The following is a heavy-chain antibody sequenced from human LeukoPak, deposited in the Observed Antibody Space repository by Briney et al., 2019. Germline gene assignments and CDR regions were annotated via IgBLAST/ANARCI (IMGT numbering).Heavy chain of an antibody. J-gene: IGHJ4*02. D-gene: IGHD6-13*01. Sequence: ASVKVSCKASGYTFTSYGISWVRQARGQGLEWMGGISAYNGNTNYAQKLQGRVTMTTDTSTSTAYMELRSLRSDDTAVYYCARRIAAAGLSYFDYWGQGTLVTVSS. V-gene: IGHV1-18*01. CDR3: ARRIAAAGLSYFDY. CDR1: GYTFTSYG. CDR2: ISAYNGNT.